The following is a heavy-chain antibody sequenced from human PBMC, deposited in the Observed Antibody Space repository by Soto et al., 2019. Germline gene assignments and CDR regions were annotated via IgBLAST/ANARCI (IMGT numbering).Heavy chain of an antibody. V-gene: IGHV3-53*01. D-gene: IGHD2-2*01. Sequence: PGGSLGLSCAASGFTVSSNYMSWVRQAPGKGLEWVSVIYSGGSTYYADSVKGRFTISRDNSKNTLYLQMNSLRAEDTAVYYCAKDRTVVVPASMGNWFDPWGQGTLVTVSS. CDR3: AKDRTVVVPASMGNWFDP. CDR1: GFTVSSNY. J-gene: IGHJ5*01. CDR2: IYSGGST.